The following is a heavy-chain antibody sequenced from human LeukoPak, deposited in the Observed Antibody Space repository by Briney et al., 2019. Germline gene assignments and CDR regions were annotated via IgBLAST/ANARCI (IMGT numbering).Heavy chain of an antibody. CDR2: IYDSGST. V-gene: IGHV4-39*01. J-gene: IGHJ4*02. CDR1: GGSISSNNYF. Sequence: SETLSLTCTVFGGSISSNNYFWGWIRQPPGKGLEWIGSIYDSGSTYYNPSLKSRVTMSVDTSKNQFSLKLNSVTAADTAMYYCQSRFLEWLLDYWGQGTLVTVSS. D-gene: IGHD3-3*01. CDR3: QSRFLEWLLDY.